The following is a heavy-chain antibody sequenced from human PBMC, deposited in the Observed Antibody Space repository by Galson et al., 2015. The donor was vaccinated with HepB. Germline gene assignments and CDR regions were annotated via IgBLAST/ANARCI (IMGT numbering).Heavy chain of an antibody. CDR1: GYTLTELS. D-gene: IGHD1-1*01. V-gene: IGHV1-24*01. J-gene: IGHJ6*03. Sequence: SVKVSCKVSGYTLTELSMHWVRQAPGKGLEWMGGFDPEDGETIYAQKFQGRVTMTGDTSTDTAYMELSSLRSEDTAVYYCATAERDYYYYYMDVWGKGTTVTVSS. CDR2: FDPEDGET. CDR3: ATAERDYYYYYMDV.